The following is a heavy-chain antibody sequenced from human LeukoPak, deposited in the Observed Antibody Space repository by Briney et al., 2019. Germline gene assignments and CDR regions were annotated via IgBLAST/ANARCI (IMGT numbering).Heavy chain of an antibody. CDR2: ISGSGGST. CDR3: AKGRKMVRGVIIPQAFDY. Sequence: GGSLRLSCAASGFTFSSYAMSWVRQAPGKGLEWVSAISGSGGSTYYADSVKGRFTISRDNSKNTLYLQMNSLRAEDTAVYCCAKGRKMVRGVIIPQAFDYWGQGTLVTVSS. V-gene: IGHV3-23*01. CDR1: GFTFSSYA. J-gene: IGHJ4*02. D-gene: IGHD3-10*01.